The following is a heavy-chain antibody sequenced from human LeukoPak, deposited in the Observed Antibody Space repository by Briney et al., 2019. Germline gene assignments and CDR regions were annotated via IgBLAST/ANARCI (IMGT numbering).Heavy chain of an antibody. CDR3: AREARRESSGWFVEY. V-gene: IGHV3-7*01. D-gene: IGHD6-19*01. CDR1: GFTFSTHW. Sequence: GGSLRLSCAASGFTFSTHWMSWVRQAPGKGLEWVANIKQDGSDKYYVDSVKGRFTISRDNAKNSLYLQMNSLRAEDTAVYYCAREARRESSGWFVEYWGQGTLVTVSS. J-gene: IGHJ4*02. CDR2: IKQDGSDK.